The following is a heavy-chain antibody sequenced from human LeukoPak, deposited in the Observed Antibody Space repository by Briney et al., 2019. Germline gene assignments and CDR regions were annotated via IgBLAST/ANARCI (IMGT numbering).Heavy chain of an antibody. CDR1: GGSISSGDYY. J-gene: IGHJ5*02. D-gene: IGHD3-10*01. CDR2: IYYSGST. Sequence: SETLSLTCIVSGGSISSGDYYWSWIRQPPGKGLEWIGYIYYSGSTYYNPSLKSRVTISVDTSKNQFSLKLSSVTAADTAVYYCARQYGSGSYYNWFDPWGQGTLVTVSS. CDR3: ARQYGSGSYYNWFDP. V-gene: IGHV4-30-4*01.